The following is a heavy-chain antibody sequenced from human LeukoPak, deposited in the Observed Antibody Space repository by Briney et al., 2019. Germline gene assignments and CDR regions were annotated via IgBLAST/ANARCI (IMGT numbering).Heavy chain of an antibody. CDR2: INTDGSST. D-gene: IGHD6-19*01. CDR1: GFTFSSYW. CDR3: AGGGYSSGWYSSPDY. J-gene: IGHJ4*02. V-gene: IGHV3-74*01. Sequence: GGSLRLSCAASGFTFSSYWMHWVRQAPGKGLVWVSRINTDGSSTSYADSVKGRFTISRDNAKNTLYLQMNSLRGEDTAVYYCAGGGYSSGWYSSPDYWGQGTLVTVSS.